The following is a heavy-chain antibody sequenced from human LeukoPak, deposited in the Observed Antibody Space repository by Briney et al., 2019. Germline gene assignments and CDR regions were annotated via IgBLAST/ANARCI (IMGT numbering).Heavy chain of an antibody. V-gene: IGHV3-66*01. Sequence: GGSLRLSYAASGFTVSSNYMSWVRQAPGKGLEWVSVIYSGGSTYYADSVKGRFTISRDNSKNTLYLQMNSLRAEDTAVYYCARDPVHSGWYLHWGQGTLVTVSS. D-gene: IGHD6-19*01. J-gene: IGHJ4*02. CDR2: IYSGGST. CDR3: ARDPVHSGWYLH. CDR1: GFTVSSNY.